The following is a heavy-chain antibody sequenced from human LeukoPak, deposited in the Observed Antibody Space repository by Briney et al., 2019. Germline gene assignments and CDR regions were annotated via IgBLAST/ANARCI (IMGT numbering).Heavy chain of an antibody. V-gene: IGHV3-11*01. Sequence: PGGSLRLSCAASGFSFSDYFTTWIRQAPGKGPEWVSHISGRSGVISYADSVKGRFTISRDNAKNSVYLQMNGLRAGDTGVYYCARAGGTGFWSGPDNYGLDVWGQGTTVTVFS. CDR2: ISGRSGVI. CDR3: ARAGGTGFWSGPDNYGLDV. D-gene: IGHD3-3*01. J-gene: IGHJ6*02. CDR1: GFSFSDYF.